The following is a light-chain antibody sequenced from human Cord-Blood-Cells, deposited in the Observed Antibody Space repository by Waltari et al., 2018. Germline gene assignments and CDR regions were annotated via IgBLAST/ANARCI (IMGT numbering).Light chain of an antibody. CDR3: CSYAGSWV. CDR2: EGS. Sequence: QSALTQPASVSGSPGQSITISCTGTSSDVGSYNLVSWYQQHPGKAPKRMIYEGSKRPSGVSNRCSGCKSGNTASLTISGLQAEDEADYYCCSYAGSWVFGGGTKLTVL. CDR1: SSDVGSYNL. J-gene: IGLJ3*02. V-gene: IGLV2-23*01.